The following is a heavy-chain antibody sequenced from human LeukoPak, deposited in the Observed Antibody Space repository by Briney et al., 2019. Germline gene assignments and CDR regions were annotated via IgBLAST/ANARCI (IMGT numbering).Heavy chain of an antibody. D-gene: IGHD5-24*01. V-gene: IGHV3-7*01. CDR3: ARSHLTSSRWLDAFDI. CDR1: GFTFSSYW. J-gene: IGHJ3*02. Sequence: PGGSLRLSCAASGFTFSSYWMSWVRQAPGKGLEWVANIKQDGSEKYYVDSVKGRFTISRDNAKNSLYLQMNSLRAEDTAVYYCARSHLTSSRWLDAFDIWGQGTMVTVSS. CDR2: IKQDGSEK.